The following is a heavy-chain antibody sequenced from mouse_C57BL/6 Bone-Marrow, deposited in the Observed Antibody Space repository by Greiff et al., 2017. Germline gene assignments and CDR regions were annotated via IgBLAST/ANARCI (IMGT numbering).Heavy chain of an antibody. CDR2: IHPNSGST. CDR3: SRDYGTLMDY. Sequence: QVQLQQPGAELVKPGASVKLSCKASGYTFTSYWMHWVKQRPGQGLEWIGMIHPNSGSTNYNEKFKSKATLTVDKSSSTAYMQLSSLPSENSAVYYWSRDYGTLMDYWGQGTSVTVSS. D-gene: IGHD1-1*01. J-gene: IGHJ4*01. V-gene: IGHV1-64*01. CDR1: GYTFTSYW.